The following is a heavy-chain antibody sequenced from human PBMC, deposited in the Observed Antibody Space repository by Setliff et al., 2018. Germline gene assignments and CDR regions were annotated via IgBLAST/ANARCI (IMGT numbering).Heavy chain of an antibody. V-gene: IGHV1-69*13. Sequence: SVKVSCKASGGTFSSYAISWVRQAPGQGLEWMGGIIPIFGTANYAQKFQGRVTITANESTSTAYMELSSLRSEDTAVYYCARESNYYDSSGSDDAFDIWGQGTMVTVSS. CDR2: IIPIFGTA. CDR1: GGTFSSYA. CDR3: ARESNYYDSSGSDDAFDI. D-gene: IGHD3-22*01. J-gene: IGHJ3*02.